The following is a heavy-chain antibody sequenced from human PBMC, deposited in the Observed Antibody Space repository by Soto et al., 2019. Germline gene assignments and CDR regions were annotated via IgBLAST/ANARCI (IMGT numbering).Heavy chain of an antibody. CDR3: ASATNWNAYYYYGMDV. D-gene: IGHD1-1*01. CDR1: GGTFSSYT. Sequence: VASVKVSCKAFGGTFSSYTITWVRQAPGQGLEWMGRIIPIVGVVNYAQKFQGRVTITADKSTSTAYMELSNLRSEDTAIYYCASATNWNAYYYYGMDVWGQGTTVTVSS. V-gene: IGHV1-69*02. J-gene: IGHJ6*02. CDR2: IIPIVGVV.